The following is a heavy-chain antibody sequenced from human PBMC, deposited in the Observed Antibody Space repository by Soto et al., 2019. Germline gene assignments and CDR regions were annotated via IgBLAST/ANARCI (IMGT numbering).Heavy chain of an antibody. CDR1: GGSISSGGCY. CDR3: ARGYGSGSYRDGMDV. J-gene: IGHJ6*02. Sequence: PSQTMCLTCTVSGGSISSGGCYWSWIHQHPGKGLEWIGYIYYSGSTYYNPSLKSRVTISVDTSKNQFSLKLSSVTAADTAVYYCARGYGSGSYRDGMDVWGQGTTVTVSS. D-gene: IGHD3-10*01. V-gene: IGHV4-31*03. CDR2: IYYSGST.